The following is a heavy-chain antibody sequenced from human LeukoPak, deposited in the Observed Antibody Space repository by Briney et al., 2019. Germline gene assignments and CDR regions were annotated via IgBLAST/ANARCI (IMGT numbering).Heavy chain of an antibody. CDR3: ATAQPAGYCSSSSCPFFDY. J-gene: IGHJ4*02. D-gene: IGHD2-2*01. CDR2: IYPGDSDT. V-gene: IGHV5-51*01. CDR1: GYSFTSYW. Sequence: GESLKISFKGSGYSFTSYWIGWVRQMPGKGLEWMGIIYPGDSDTRYSPSFQGQVTISADKSISTAYVQWSSLKASDTAMYYCATAQPAGYCSSSSCPFFDYWGQGTLVTVSS.